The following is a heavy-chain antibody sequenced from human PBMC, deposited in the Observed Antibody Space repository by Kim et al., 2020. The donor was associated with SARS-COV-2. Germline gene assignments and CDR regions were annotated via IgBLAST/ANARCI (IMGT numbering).Heavy chain of an antibody. V-gene: IGHV3-15*01. D-gene: IGHD5-12*01. J-gene: IGHJ4*02. Sequence: EGGTTDYAASVKGRFTISRDDSKNTLYLQMNSLKTEDTAMYYCTTGANYWGQGTLVTVSS. CDR3: TTGANY. CDR2: EGGTT.